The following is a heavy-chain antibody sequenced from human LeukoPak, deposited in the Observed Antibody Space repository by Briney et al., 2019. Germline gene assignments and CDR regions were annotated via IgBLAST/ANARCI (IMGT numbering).Heavy chain of an antibody. V-gene: IGHV1-2*02. CDR1: GYTFTGYY. CDR3: ARDLSRGAFDI. J-gene: IGHJ3*02. Sequence: ASVKGSCRASGYTFTGYYMHWVRQHPGQGLVGMGWINPNSGGTNYEQKFQGRVTMTGDTSISTAYMELSRLRSDDTAVYYCARDLSRGAFDIWGQGAMVTVSS. D-gene: IGHD5/OR15-5a*01. CDR2: INPNSGGT.